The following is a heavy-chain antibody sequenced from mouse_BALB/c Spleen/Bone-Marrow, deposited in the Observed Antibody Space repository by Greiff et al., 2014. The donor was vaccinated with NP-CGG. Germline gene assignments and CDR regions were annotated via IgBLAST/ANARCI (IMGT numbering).Heavy chain of an antibody. CDR3: ARDRGGLLHDY. CDR1: GFTFTDYY. D-gene: IGHD1-1*01. V-gene: IGHV7-3*02. J-gene: IGHJ2*01. Sequence: DVQLVESGGGLVQPGGSLRFSCATSGFTFTDYYMSWVRQPPGKALEWLGFIRNKANGYTTEYSASVKGRFTISRDNSQSILYLQMNTLRAEDSATYYCARDRGGLLHDYWGQGTTLTVSS. CDR2: IRNKANGYTT.